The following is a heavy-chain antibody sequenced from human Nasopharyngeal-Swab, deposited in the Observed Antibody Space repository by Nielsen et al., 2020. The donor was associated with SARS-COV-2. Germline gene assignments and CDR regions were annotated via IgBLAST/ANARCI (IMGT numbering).Heavy chain of an antibody. CDR1: GFTFSSNA. CDR3: AKDYDIGY. D-gene: IGHD3-9*01. J-gene: IGHJ4*02. Sequence: GESLKISCAASGFTFSSNAIHWVRQAPGKGLVWVSGVGGSGTNTYYADSVKGRFSISRDNSKNTVYLQMNNLTAEDTAIYYCAKDYDIGYWGQGTLVTVSS. V-gene: IGHV3-23*01. CDR2: VGGSGTNT.